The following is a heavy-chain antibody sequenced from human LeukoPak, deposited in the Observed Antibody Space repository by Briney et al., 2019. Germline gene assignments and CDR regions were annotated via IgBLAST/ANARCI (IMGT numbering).Heavy chain of an antibody. J-gene: IGHJ5*02. D-gene: IGHD4-23*01. CDR1: GFTFSSYW. CDR2: INSDGSSI. V-gene: IGHV3-74*01. CDR3: ARQRWFSNWFDP. Sequence: SGGSLRLSCAASGFTFSSYWMHWVRQAPGKGLVWVSRINSDGSSINYADSVKGRFTISRDNAKNTLYLQMNSLRAEDTAVYYCARQRWFSNWFDPWGQGPLVTVSS.